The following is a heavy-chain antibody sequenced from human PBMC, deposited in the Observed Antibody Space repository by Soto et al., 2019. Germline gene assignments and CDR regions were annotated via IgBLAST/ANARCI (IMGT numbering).Heavy chain of an antibody. CDR1: GFSLSTSGVG. Sequence: SGPTLVKPTQTLTLTCTFSGFSLSTSGVGVGWIRQPPGKALEWLALIYWDDDKRYSPSLKSRLTITKDTSKNQVVLTMTNMDPVDTATYYCAHIWVRGVIIKVNYFDYWGQGTLVTVSS. J-gene: IGHJ4*02. D-gene: IGHD3-10*01. CDR3: AHIWVRGVIIKVNYFDY. V-gene: IGHV2-5*02. CDR2: IYWDDDK.